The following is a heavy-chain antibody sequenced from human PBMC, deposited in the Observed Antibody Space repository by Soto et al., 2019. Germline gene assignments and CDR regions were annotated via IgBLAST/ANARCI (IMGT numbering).Heavy chain of an antibody. CDR2: IYYSGST. Sequence: PSETLSLTCTVSGGSISSYYWSWIRQPPGKGLELIGYIYYSGSTNNNPSLKSRVTISADTAKNQFSLTLSSVTASATAVYYCAKGYDYWFDPWGQGTVVTVSS. V-gene: IGHV4-59*01. D-gene: IGHD5-12*01. CDR3: AKGYDYWFDP. CDR1: GGSISSYY. J-gene: IGHJ5*02.